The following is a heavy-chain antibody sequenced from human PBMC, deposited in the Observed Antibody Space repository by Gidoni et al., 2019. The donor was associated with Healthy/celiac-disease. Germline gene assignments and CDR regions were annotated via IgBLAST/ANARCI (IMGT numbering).Heavy chain of an antibody. CDR2: SSGSGGST. Sequence: EVQLLESGGGLVQPGGSLRLSCAASGFTFSSYAMSWVRQAPGKGLEWVSASSGSGGSTYYADSVKGRFTISRDNSKNTLYLQMNSLRAEDTAVYYCASRVRGAGYYYYGMDVWGQGTTVTVSS. D-gene: IGHD3-10*01. J-gene: IGHJ6*02. CDR1: GFTFSSYA. V-gene: IGHV3-23*01. CDR3: ASRVRGAGYYYYGMDV.